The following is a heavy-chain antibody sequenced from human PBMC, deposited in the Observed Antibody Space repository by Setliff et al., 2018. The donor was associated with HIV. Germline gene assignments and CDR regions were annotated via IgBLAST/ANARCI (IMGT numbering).Heavy chain of an antibody. Sequence: KPSETLSLTCTVSGDSMSSDNYFWVWVRQPPGKGLEWMGNIFHSGNTYYSPSLKSRVTMSLDTSMNQFSLKLTSVTAADTALCYCARYRRFADYIDVWGKGTTVTVSS. CDR1: GDSMSSDNYF. CDR2: IFHSGNT. CDR3: ARYRRFADYIDV. V-gene: IGHV4-39*01. J-gene: IGHJ6*03. D-gene: IGHD1-26*01.